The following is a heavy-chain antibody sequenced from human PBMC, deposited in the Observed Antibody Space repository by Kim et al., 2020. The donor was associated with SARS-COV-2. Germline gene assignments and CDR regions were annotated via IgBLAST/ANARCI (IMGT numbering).Heavy chain of an antibody. D-gene: IGHD7-27*01. Sequence: GGSLRLSCTASGFTFGDYAMSWFRQAPGKGLEWVGFIRSKAYGGTTEYAESVKGRFTISRDDSKSIAYLQMNSLKTEDTSVYYCTRVYETGPPQSNWFDPWGQGTLVTVSS. CDR3: TRVYETGPPQSNWFDP. J-gene: IGHJ5*02. V-gene: IGHV3-49*03. CDR2: IRSKAYGGTT. CDR1: GFTFGDYA.